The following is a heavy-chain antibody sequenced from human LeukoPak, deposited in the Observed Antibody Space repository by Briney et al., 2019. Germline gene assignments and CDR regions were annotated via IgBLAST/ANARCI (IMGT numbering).Heavy chain of an antibody. J-gene: IGHJ4*02. CDR1: EFPFRSFA. CDR3: AKYVEQQLVRGFDY. Sequence: PGGPLNPSCAASEFPFRSFAMHWFRQAPGKGLEWGPVISYDGSNKYYADSVKGRFTISRDNSKNTLYLQMNSLRAEDTAVYYCAKYVEQQLVRGFDYWGQGTLVTVSS. CDR2: ISYDGSNK. D-gene: IGHD6-13*01. V-gene: IGHV3-30-3*02.